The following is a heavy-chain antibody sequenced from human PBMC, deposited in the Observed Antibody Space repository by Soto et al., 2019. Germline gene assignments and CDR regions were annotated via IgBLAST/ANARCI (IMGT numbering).Heavy chain of an antibody. J-gene: IGHJ4*02. V-gene: IGHV4-61*01. D-gene: IGHD6-19*01. CDR2: IYYSGIT. CDR3: ARVLGWVDY. Sequence: SETLCLTCTFSVGSVSSCSWCWRWIRQRPGKGLPSIGYIYYSGITNYNPSLKSRVTISVYTSKNQFSLKLSSVTAADTAVYYCARVLGWVDYWGQGSLVTVS. CDR1: VGSVSSCSWC.